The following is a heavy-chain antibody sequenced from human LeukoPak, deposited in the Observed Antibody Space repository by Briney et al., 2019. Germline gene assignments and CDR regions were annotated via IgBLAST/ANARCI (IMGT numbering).Heavy chain of an antibody. Sequence: RSGGSLRLSCAASGFTFSSYAMSWVRQAPGKGLEWVSAISGSGGSTYYADSVKGRFTISRDNAKNSLYLQMNSLRAEDTAVYYCARAEAHTSSMDYWGQGTLVTVSS. CDR2: ISGSGGST. V-gene: IGHV3-23*01. CDR1: GFTFSSYA. J-gene: IGHJ4*02. D-gene: IGHD6-6*01. CDR3: ARAEAHTSSMDY.